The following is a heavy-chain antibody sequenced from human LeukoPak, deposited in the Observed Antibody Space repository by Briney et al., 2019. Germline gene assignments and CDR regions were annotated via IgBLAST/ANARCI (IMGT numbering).Heavy chain of an antibody. D-gene: IGHD3-10*01. CDR1: GYTFTSYA. Sequence: GASERVSCKASGYTFTSYAMNWVRQAPGQGLEWMGWISAYNGNTNYAQKLQGRVTMTTDTSTSTAYMELRSLRSDDTAVYYCARALWFGELYYYYYYYMDVWGKGTTVTVSS. CDR3: ARALWFGELYYYYYYYMDV. V-gene: IGHV1-18*01. J-gene: IGHJ6*03. CDR2: ISAYNGNT.